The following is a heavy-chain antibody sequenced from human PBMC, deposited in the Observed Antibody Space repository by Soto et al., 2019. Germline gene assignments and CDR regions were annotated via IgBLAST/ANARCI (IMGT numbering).Heavy chain of an antibody. J-gene: IGHJ6*02. CDR3: ARDQWEMTTVITWKAMHV. Sequence: PGGSLRLSCAASGFTFSSYSMNWVRQAPGKGLEWVSSISSSSSYIYYADSVKGRFTISRDNAKNSLYLQMNSLRAEDTAVYYCARDQWEMTTVITWKAMHVWGQGTTV. CDR2: ISSSSSYI. V-gene: IGHV3-21*01. D-gene: IGHD4-17*01. CDR1: GFTFSSYS.